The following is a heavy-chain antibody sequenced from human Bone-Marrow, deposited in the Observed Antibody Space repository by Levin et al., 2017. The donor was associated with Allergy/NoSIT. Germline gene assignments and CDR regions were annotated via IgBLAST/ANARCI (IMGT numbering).Heavy chain of an antibody. D-gene: IGHD5-12*01. Sequence: GESLKISCVGSGFTFSDHYIDWVRQAPGKGLEWIGRIGNKADGHTTEYAASVEDRFIISRDDSKNSLYLQMNSLKTEDTAVFYCAKGYSGGAEYSFDVWGPGTQVIVAS. CDR2: IGNKADGHTT. J-gene: IGHJ3*01. V-gene: IGHV3-72*01. CDR3: AKGYSGGAEYSFDV. CDR1: GFTFSDHY.